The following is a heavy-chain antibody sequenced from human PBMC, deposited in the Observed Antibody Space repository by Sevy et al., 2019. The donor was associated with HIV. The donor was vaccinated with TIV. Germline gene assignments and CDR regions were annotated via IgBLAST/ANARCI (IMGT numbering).Heavy chain of an antibody. CDR1: GFTFSTYT. CDR2: ISTSGNTI. J-gene: IGHJ4*02. CDR3: ARDLAPYGDYAAGYFDY. V-gene: IGHV3-48*02. D-gene: IGHD4-17*01. Sequence: GGSLRLSCAVSGFTFSTYTMNWIRQAPGKGLEWLSYISTSGNTIYYADSVKGRFTISRDNAKNSLYLQMNSLRDEDTAVYYCARDLAPYGDYAAGYFDYWGQGTLVTVSS.